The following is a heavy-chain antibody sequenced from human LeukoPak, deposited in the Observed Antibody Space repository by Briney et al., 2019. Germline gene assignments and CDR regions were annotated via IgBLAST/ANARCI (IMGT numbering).Heavy chain of an antibody. Sequence: GGSLRLSCAASGFTFDDYGMSWVRQAPGKGLEWLSYIYSSSTTIYYADSVRGRFTISRDNAKNSLFLQMNSLRAEDTAVYYCARALNLLDPVTLDYWGQGTLVTVSS. CDR1: GFTFDDYG. V-gene: IGHV3-48*01. J-gene: IGHJ4*02. CDR2: IYSSSTTI. CDR3: ARALNLLDPVTLDY. D-gene: IGHD1-1*01.